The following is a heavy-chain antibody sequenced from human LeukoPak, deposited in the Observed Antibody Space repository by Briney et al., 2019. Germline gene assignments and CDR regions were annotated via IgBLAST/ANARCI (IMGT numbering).Heavy chain of an antibody. J-gene: IGHJ4*02. CDR3: AVGHDYGDYQGYSFDY. D-gene: IGHD4-17*01. V-gene: IGHV4-34*01. CDR2: INHSGST. Sequence: SETLSLTCAVYGGSFSGYYWSWIRQPPGKGLEWIGEINHSGSTNYNPSLKSRVTISVDTSKNQFSLKLSSVTAADTAVYYCAVGHDYGDYQGYSFDYWGQGTLVTVSS. CDR1: GGSFSGYY.